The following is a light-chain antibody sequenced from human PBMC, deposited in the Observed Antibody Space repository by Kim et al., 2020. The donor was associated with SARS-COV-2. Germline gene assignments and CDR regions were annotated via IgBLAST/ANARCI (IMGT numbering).Light chain of an antibody. CDR3: QHYNSVPYT. CDR2: RAS. J-gene: IGKJ2*01. CDR1: QDIYTW. V-gene: IGKV1-5*03. Sequence: SASLGVRFPVTCRASQDIYTWLAWYQQKPRKAPNLLIYRASTLESGVPSRFTGSGTATEFILTITDLQPDDFATYYCQHYNSVPYTFGQGTKLEI.